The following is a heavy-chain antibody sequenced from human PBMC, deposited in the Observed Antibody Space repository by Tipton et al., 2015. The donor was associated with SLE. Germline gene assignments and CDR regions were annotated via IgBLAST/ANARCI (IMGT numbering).Heavy chain of an antibody. CDR3: ARDMTMETTGY. V-gene: IGHV3-21*01. CDR2: ISSSSNYI. CDR1: GFTFSSYS. Sequence: GSLRLSCAASGFTFSSYSMNWVRQAPGKGLEWVSSISSSSNYIYYADSVKGRFTISRDNAKNSLYLQMNSLRAEDTGVYYCARDMTMETTGYWGQGTLVTASS. D-gene: IGHD4-17*01. J-gene: IGHJ4*02.